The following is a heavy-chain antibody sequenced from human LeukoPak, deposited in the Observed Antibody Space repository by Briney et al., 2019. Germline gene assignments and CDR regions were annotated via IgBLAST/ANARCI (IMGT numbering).Heavy chain of an antibody. CDR1: GGSISSYY. J-gene: IGHJ4*02. Sequence: SETLSLTCTVSGGSISSYYWSWIRQPPGKGLEWIGYIYYSGSTNYNPSLKSRVTISVDTSKNQFSLQLNSVTPEDTAVYYCARERYGDYGRGGNDYWGQGTLVTVSS. CDR2: IYYSGST. CDR3: ARERYGDYGRGGNDY. D-gene: IGHD4-17*01. V-gene: IGHV4-59*12.